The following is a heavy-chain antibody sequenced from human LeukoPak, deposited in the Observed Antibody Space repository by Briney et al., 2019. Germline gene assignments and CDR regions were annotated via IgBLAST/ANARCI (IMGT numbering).Heavy chain of an antibody. CDR3: AKVNVYSSAWYPWLHIDY. V-gene: IGHV7-4-1*02. J-gene: IGHJ4*02. CDR2: ISTNTGNP. D-gene: IGHD6-19*01. Sequence: ASVKVSCKASGYTFTSNSINWVRQAPGQGLEWMGWISTNTGNPTYAQGFTGRFVFSMDTSVSTAYLEISSLKAEDTAMYYCAKVNVYSSAWYPWLHIDYWGQGTLVTVSS. CDR1: GYTFTSNS.